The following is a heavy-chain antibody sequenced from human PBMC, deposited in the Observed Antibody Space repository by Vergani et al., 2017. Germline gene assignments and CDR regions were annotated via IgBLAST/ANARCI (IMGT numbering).Heavy chain of an antibody. CDR1: GGSFSGYY. D-gene: IGHD5-24*01. Sequence: QVQLQESGPGLVKPSETLSLTCAVYGGSFSGYYWRWIRQPPGKGLEWIGEINHSGSTNYNPSLKSRVTISVDTSKNQFSLKLSSVTAADTAVYYCARRTTTTYYYMDVWGKGTTVTVSS. V-gene: IGHV4-34*01. J-gene: IGHJ6*03. CDR3: ARRTTTTYYYMDV. CDR2: INHSGST.